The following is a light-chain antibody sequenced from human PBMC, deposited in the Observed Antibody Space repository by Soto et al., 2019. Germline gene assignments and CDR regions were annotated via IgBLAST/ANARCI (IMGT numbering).Light chain of an antibody. V-gene: IGKV2-28*01. CDR1: QSLQHSNGYNY. CDR3: MQGVQMLLST. J-gene: IGKJ4*01. CDR2: LAS. Sequence: VASQSPRSLPVTAAVPSYNYCRSRQSLQHSNGYNYLDWYFQKPGQSPPLLIHLASNRASGVPVRFSGSGWGREFTMNISSVEADDDGLYRCMQGVQMLLSTFGEGTKVDIK.